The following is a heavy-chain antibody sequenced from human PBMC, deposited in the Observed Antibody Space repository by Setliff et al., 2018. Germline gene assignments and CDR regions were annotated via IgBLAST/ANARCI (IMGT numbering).Heavy chain of an antibody. CDR1: GFSFSNYW. J-gene: IGHJ4*02. D-gene: IGHD1-1*01. CDR3: ARDGHNVYYFDS. V-gene: IGHV3-74*01. Sequence: GGSLRLSCAASGFSFSNYWMHWVRQAPGKGLVWVSRINSDGSSTNYADSVKGQFTVSRDNAKNTLYLQMNSLRAEDTAVYYCARDGHNVYYFDSWGKGTLVTVSS. CDR2: INSDGSST.